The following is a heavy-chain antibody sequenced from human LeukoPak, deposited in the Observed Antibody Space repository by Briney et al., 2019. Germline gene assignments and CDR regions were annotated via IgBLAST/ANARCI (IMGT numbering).Heavy chain of an antibody. CDR1: GYSISSGYY. D-gene: IGHD2-2*01. Sequence: PSETLSLTCAVSGYSISSGYYWGWIRQPPGEGLEWIGSIYHSGGTYYNPSLKSRVTISVDTSKNQFSLKLSSVTAADTAVYYCARDSSAGVSGYFDYWGQGTLVTVSS. CDR2: IYHSGGT. V-gene: IGHV4-38-2*02. J-gene: IGHJ4*02. CDR3: ARDSSAGVSGYFDY.